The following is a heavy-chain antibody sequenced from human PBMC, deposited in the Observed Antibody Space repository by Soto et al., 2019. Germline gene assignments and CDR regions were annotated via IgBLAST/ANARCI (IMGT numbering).Heavy chain of an antibody. CDR1: GCTFSSYA. J-gene: IGHJ3*02. V-gene: IGHV1-69*14. Sequence: QVQLVQSGAEVKKPGSSVKVSCKASGCTFSSYAISWERQAPGQGLEWMGGLIPISGTGNYALKFQGRVTITAAKSMSSAFIERTSRVSDGTSGYKCASPKSPALTLRMTMVGGGHACGTWARGTMVTVSS. CDR2: LIPISGTG. D-gene: IGHD3-10*01. CDR3: ASPKSPALTLRMTMVGGGHACGT.